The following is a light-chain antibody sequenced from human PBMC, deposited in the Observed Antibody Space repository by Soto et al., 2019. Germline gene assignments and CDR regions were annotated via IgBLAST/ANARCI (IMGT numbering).Light chain of an antibody. CDR2: DAS. J-gene: IGKJ2*03. V-gene: IGKV1-5*01. CDR3: QQYKNYSYS. Sequence: IQMTQSPSTVSASVGDSVTISCRASQPVNTFLAWYQQKPGGAPKVVIFDASNLGSGVPSLFSGSGFGTEFTLSITSLQPDEFATYYCQQYKNYSYSFGQGTKLEIK. CDR1: QPVNTF.